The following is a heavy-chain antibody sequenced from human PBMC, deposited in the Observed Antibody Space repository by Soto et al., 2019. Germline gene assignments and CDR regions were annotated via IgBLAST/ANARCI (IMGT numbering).Heavy chain of an antibody. CDR3: ARSGLPDPVVVVGHTPFDP. CDR2: ISAYNGDT. CDR1: GYTFTNYD. D-gene: IGHD2-15*01. Sequence: QVQLVQSGAEVKKPGASVKVSCKASGYTFTNYDINWVRQAPGQGLEWMGWISAYNGDTNYAQKPQGRVTMTTDTSTSTAYMELRSLRSDDTAVYYCARSGLPDPVVVVGHTPFDPWGQGTLVTVSS. J-gene: IGHJ5*02. V-gene: IGHV1-18*01.